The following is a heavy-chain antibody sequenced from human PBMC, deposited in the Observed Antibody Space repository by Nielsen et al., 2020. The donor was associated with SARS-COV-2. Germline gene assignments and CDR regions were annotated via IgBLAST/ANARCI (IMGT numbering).Heavy chain of an antibody. CDR2: ISWNSGSI. CDR1: GFTFDDYA. J-gene: IGHJ4*02. CDR3: EIVGATTSY. Sequence: SLKISCAASGFTFDDYAMHWVRQAPGKGLEWVSGISWNSGSIGYADSVKGRFTISRDNAKNSLYLQMNSLRAEDTAVYYCEIVGATTSYWGQGTLVTVSS. D-gene: IGHD1-26*01. V-gene: IGHV3-9*01.